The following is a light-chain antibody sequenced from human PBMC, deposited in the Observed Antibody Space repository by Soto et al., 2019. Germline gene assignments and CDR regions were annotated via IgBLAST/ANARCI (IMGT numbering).Light chain of an antibody. Sequence: EIVLTQSPATLSLSPGERATLSCRASQSVSSYLAWYQQKPGQAPRLLIYDASNRATGIPARFSGSGSGTDFTLTISSLEPEDFAVYYCQQRSKFSYTFGQGTKLXIK. CDR3: QQRSKFSYT. CDR1: QSVSSY. CDR2: DAS. V-gene: IGKV3-11*01. J-gene: IGKJ2*01.